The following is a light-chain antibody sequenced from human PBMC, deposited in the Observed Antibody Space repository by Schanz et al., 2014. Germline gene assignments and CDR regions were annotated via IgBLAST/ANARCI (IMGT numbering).Light chain of an antibody. V-gene: IGLV2-8*01. CDR1: SSDVGGYNY. CDR2: GGS. CDR3: AAWDDSLHGWV. J-gene: IGLJ3*02. Sequence: QSALTQPPSASGSPGQSVTISCTGTSSDVGGYNYVSWYQQHPGKAPKLMIFGGSQRPSGVPDRFSGSKSGTSASLAISGLQSEDEADYHCAAWDDSLHGWVFGGGTKLTVL.